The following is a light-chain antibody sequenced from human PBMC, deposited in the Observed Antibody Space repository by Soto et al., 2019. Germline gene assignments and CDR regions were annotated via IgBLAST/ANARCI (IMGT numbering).Light chain of an antibody. CDR3: QQYNNLPRT. Sequence: ETVMTQSAAALSVSVGERVTLSCRASQSVSTNLAWYQQRPGQAPRLLIHDAYTRATGVPDRISGSGSGTDFTLTISSLQSEDFAIYYCQQYNNLPRTFGQGTKLEIK. CDR2: DAY. V-gene: IGKV3-15*01. J-gene: IGKJ2*01. CDR1: QSVSTN.